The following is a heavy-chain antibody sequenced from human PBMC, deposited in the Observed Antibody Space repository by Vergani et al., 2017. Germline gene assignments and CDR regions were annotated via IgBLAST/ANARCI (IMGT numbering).Heavy chain of an antibody. V-gene: IGHV1-69*08. CDR1: GGTFSSYT. Sequence: QVQLVQSGAEVKKPGSSVKVSCKASGGTFSSYTISWVRQAPGQGLEWMGRIIPILGIANYAQKFQGRVTITADKSTSTAYMELSSLRSEDTAVYYCARDYPQFTGMDVWGQGTTVTVSS. CDR2: IIPILGIA. CDR3: ARDYPQFTGMDV. J-gene: IGHJ6*02.